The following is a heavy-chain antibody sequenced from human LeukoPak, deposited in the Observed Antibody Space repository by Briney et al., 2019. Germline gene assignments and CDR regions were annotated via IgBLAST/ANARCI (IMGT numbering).Heavy chain of an antibody. CDR2: INSDGSST. J-gene: IGHJ4*02. Sequence: GGSLRLSCAASGFTFSNAWMSWVRQAPGKGLVWVSRINSDGSSTSYADSVKGRFTISRDNAKNTLYLQMNSLRAEDTAVYYCAGPWLQSFDYWGQGTLVTVSS. V-gene: IGHV3-74*01. CDR1: GFTFSNAW. D-gene: IGHD5-24*01. CDR3: AGPWLQSFDY.